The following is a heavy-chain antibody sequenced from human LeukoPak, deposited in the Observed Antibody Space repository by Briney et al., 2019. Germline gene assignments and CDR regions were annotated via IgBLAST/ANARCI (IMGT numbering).Heavy chain of an antibody. Sequence: GGSLRLSCAASGFTFSSYTMHWIRQAPGKGLEWVSSISGSNSYIFYADSVKGRFTVSRDNAKDSLYLQMNSLRAEDTAVYYCAKGNWFDPWGQGTLVTVSS. CDR3: AKGNWFDP. CDR1: GFTFSSYT. CDR2: ISGSNSYI. J-gene: IGHJ5*02. V-gene: IGHV3-21*01.